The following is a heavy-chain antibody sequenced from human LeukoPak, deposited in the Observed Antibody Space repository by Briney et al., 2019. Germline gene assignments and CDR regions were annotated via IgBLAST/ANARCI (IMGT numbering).Heavy chain of an antibody. Sequence: PGGSLRLSCAASGFTFTGYWMHWVRQAPGKGLVWVSRINSDGSSTNYADSVKGRFTISRDNAKNTLFLQMNSLRDEDTAVYYCGSLNTPMAYWGQGALVTVSS. D-gene: IGHD5-18*01. CDR3: GSLNTPMAY. V-gene: IGHV3-74*01. CDR1: GFTFTGYW. J-gene: IGHJ4*02. CDR2: INSDGSST.